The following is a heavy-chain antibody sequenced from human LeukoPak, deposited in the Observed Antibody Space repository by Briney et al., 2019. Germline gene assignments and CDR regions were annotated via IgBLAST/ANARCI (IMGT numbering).Heavy chain of an antibody. D-gene: IGHD2-21*02. Sequence: SETLSLTCTVSSGSISHDYWSWVRQPPGKRLEWIGYFSHMRSTDYNPSLRGRVTISRDKSKNQFSLNLTSVTAADTAVYFCASGDSHFFDYWGQGILVTVSS. V-gene: IGHV4-59*01. CDR3: ASGDSHFFDY. CDR1: SGSISHDY. CDR2: FSHMRST. J-gene: IGHJ4*02.